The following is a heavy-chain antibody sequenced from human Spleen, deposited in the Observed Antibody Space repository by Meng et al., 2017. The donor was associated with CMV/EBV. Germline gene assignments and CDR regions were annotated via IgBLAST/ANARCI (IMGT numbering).Heavy chain of an antibody. CDR1: GGSISSGDYY. CDR3: AREGTTVTSN. J-gene: IGHJ4*02. CDR2: IYYSGST. D-gene: IGHD4-17*01. V-gene: IGHV4-30-4*08. Sequence: QVQLQQWGAGLLKPSETLSRTCAVSGGSISSGDYYWSWIRRPPGKGLEWIGYIYYSGSTYYNPSLKSRVTISVDTSKNQFSLKLSSVTAADTAVYYCAREGTTVTSNWGQGTLVTVSS.